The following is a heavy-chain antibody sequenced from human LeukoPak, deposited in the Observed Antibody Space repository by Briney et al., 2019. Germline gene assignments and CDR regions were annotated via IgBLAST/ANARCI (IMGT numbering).Heavy chain of an antibody. CDR3: AEYSSNWYWAFDI. V-gene: IGHV4-39*01. CDR1: SGSISSASYY. D-gene: IGHD6-13*01. Sequence: SETLSLTCTVSSGSISSASYYWGWIRQPPGKGLEWIGTIYYSGSTYYNPSLRSRVTISVDTSKNQFSLKLSSVTAADTAVYYCAEYSSNWYWAFDIWGQGTMVTVSP. J-gene: IGHJ3*02. CDR2: IYYSGST.